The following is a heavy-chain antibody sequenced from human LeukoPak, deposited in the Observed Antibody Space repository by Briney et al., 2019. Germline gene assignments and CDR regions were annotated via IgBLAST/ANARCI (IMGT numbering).Heavy chain of an antibody. J-gene: IGHJ4*02. CDR3: AKVGVRYSSSWYYFDY. D-gene: IGHD6-13*01. V-gene: IGHV3-9*01. Sequence: GGSLRLSCAASGFTFDDYAMPWVRQAPGKGLEWVSGISWNSGSIGYADSVKGRFTISRDNAKNSLYLQMNSLRAEDTALYYCAKVGVRYSSSWYYFDYWGQGTLVTVSS. CDR2: ISWNSGSI. CDR1: GFTFDDYA.